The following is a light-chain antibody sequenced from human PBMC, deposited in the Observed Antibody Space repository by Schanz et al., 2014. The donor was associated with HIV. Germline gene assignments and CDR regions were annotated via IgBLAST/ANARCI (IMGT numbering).Light chain of an antibody. Sequence: QSLLTQPPSASGTPGQTVTISCSGSISTIASRTVDWYQHLPGTAPRLLIHNDDRRPSGVPERFSASKSGTSASLAISGLQSEDEADYFCAAWDDSLNGYVFGTGTKLTVL. CDR2: NDD. J-gene: IGLJ1*01. V-gene: IGLV1-44*01. CDR3: AAWDDSLNGYV. CDR1: ISTIASRT.